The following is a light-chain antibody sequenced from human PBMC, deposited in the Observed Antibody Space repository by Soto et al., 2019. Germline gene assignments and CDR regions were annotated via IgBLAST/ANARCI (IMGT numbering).Light chain of an antibody. CDR1: NSNIGAGYD. CDR3: QSYDSSLSASV. J-gene: IGLJ7*01. V-gene: IGLV1-40*01. CDR2: GNN. Sequence: QSVLTQPPSVSGAPGQRVTISCTGSNSNIGAGYDVHWYQQLPGTAPKLLIYGNNNRPSGVPDRFSGSTSGTSASLAITGLQAGDEADYYCQSYDSSLSASVFGGGTQLTVL.